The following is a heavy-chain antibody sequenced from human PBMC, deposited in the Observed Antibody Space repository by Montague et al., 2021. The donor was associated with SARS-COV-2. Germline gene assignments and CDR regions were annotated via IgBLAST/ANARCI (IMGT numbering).Heavy chain of an antibody. J-gene: IGHJ3*02. Sequence: SETLSLTCAVYGESFTDFFWNWIRQTPEKGLEWIGEIRHNGGTHYNPSLKSRVTISVDTSKNQVSLKLSSVTAADTAVYYFARGQRFFDWPYDAFDIWAQGTMVIVSS. CDR1: GESFTDFF. CDR2: IRHNGGT. CDR3: ARGQRFFDWPYDAFDI. D-gene: IGHD3-9*01. V-gene: IGHV4-34*01.